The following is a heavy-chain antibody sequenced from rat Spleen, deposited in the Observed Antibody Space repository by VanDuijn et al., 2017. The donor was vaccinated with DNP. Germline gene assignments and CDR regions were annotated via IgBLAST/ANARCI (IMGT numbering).Heavy chain of an antibody. CDR2: IANRGGGT. CDR3: VREGTTTWFAY. Sequence: EVQLVESGGDLVQPGKSLKLSCVASGFTFNDYWMTWIRQAPGKGLEWIATIANRGGGTYYSDSVKGRFTISRDNVKNTLSLQMNSLRSEDTATYYCVREGTTTWFAYWGQGTLVTVSS. V-gene: IGHV5-31*01. J-gene: IGHJ3*01. CDR1: GFTFNDYW. D-gene: IGHD1-8*01.